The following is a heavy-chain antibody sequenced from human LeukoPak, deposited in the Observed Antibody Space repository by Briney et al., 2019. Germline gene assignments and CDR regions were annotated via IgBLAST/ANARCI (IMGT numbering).Heavy chain of an antibody. CDR1: GGSISSGGYY. CDR2: IYYSGST. CDR3: ARRDVVGSTGYYFDF. D-gene: IGHD3-22*01. Sequence: SETLSLTCTVSGGSISSGGYYWSWIRQHPGKGLEWIGYIYYSGSTYYNPSLKSRVTISVDTSKNQFSLKLSSVTAADTAVYYCARRDVVGSTGYYFDFWGQGTLVTVSS. J-gene: IGHJ4*02. V-gene: IGHV4-31*03.